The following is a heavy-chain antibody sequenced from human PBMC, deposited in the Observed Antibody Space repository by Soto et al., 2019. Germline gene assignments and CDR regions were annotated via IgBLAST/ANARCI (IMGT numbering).Heavy chain of an antibody. CDR1: GFTFSSYW. CDR3: ARVAVAAYHFDY. V-gene: IGHV3-74*01. Sequence: EVQLVESGGGLVQPGGSPRLSCAASGFTFSSYWMHWVRQAPGKGLVWVSRINPDGSTTNYADSVKGRFTISRDNAKNTLYLQMNSLRAEDTAVYYCARVAVAAYHFDYWGQGTLVTVSS. CDR2: INPDGSTT. J-gene: IGHJ4*02. D-gene: IGHD6-19*01.